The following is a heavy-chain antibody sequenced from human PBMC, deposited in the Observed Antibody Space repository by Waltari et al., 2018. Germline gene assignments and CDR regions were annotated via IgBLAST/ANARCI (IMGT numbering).Heavy chain of an antibody. J-gene: IGHJ4*02. CDR1: GGSISSYY. CDR3: ARVSSGWSQYFDY. CDR2: IYYSGST. D-gene: IGHD6-19*01. Sequence: QVQLQESGPGLVKPSETLSLTCTVSGGSISSYYWSWIRQPPGKGLGWIGYIYYSGSTNYNPSLKSRVTISVDTSKNQFSLKLSSVTAADTAVYYCARVSSGWSQYFDYWGQGTLVTVSS. V-gene: IGHV4-59*01.